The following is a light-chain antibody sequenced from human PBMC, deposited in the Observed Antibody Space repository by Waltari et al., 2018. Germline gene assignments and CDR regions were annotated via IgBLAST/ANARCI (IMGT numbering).Light chain of an antibody. J-gene: IGLJ1*01. Sequence: SSELTQDPVVSVALGQTARITCQGDSLRHYYANWYHQKPGQAPVLVMYGKNNRPSGIPDRFSGSYSGTTASLIITGAQAEDEGDYYCNSRDSRGHPLVFGTGTKVTVL. CDR3: NSRDSRGHPLV. V-gene: IGLV3-19*01. CDR1: SLRHYY. CDR2: GKN.